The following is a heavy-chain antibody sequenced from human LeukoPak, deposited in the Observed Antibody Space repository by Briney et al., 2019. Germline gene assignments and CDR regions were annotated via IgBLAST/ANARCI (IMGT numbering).Heavy chain of an antibody. CDR3: ARDPHVLPFDY. CDR1: GFTFSSYW. J-gene: IGHJ4*02. Sequence: GGSLRLSCAASGFTFSSYWMSWVRQAPGKGLEWVANIKQDGSEKYYVDSVKGRFAISRDNAKNSLYLQMNSLRAEDTAVYYCARDPHVLPFDYWGQGTLVTVSS. V-gene: IGHV3-7*04. CDR2: IKQDGSEK.